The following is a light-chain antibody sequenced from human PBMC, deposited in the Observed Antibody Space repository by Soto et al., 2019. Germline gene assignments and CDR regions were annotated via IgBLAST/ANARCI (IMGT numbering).Light chain of an antibody. CDR1: QDIYEN. Sequence: DIQMTQSPSSLSASVGDRVTITCQASQDIYENLNWYQQRPGKAPKFLIYGASNLEAGVPSRFSGSGSGTDFTLTISSLQPEDFATYYCQQYDNFPFTFGPGTKVDI. J-gene: IGKJ3*01. CDR3: QQYDNFPFT. V-gene: IGKV1-33*01. CDR2: GAS.